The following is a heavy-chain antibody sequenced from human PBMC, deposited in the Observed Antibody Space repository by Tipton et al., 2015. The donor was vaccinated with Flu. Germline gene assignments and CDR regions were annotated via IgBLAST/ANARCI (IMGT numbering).Heavy chain of an antibody. CDR1: GGSISSYY. CDR3: ARHRYYSGYDS. V-gene: IGHV4-59*08. D-gene: IGHD5-12*01. J-gene: IGHJ4*02. Sequence: TLSLTCTVSGGSISSYYWSWIRQPPGKGLESIGYMYYSGSTNYNPSLKSRVTISVDTSKNQFSLKLSSVTAADTSVYYCARHRYYSGYDSWGQGTLVTVSS. CDR2: MYYSGST.